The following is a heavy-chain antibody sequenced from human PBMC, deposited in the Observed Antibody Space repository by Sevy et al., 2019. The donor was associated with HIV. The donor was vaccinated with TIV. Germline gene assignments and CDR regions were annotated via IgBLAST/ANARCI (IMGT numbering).Heavy chain of an antibody. V-gene: IGHV3-48*03. D-gene: IGHD3-10*01. Sequence: GGSLRLSCAASGFTFSSYEMNWVRQAPGKGLEWVSYISSSGSTIYYADSVKGRFTISRDNAKNSLYLQMNSLRAEDTAVYYCARAGHLWFGYDAFDIWGQGTMVTVSS. CDR2: ISSSGSTI. CDR1: GFTFSSYE. CDR3: ARAGHLWFGYDAFDI. J-gene: IGHJ3*02.